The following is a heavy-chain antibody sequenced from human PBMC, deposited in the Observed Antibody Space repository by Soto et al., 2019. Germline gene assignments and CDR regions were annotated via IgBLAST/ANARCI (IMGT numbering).Heavy chain of an antibody. V-gene: IGHV3-7*03. D-gene: IGHD6-19*01. CDR1: GFTFSNYW. CDR3: ARESLAVAGAGYYFDY. J-gene: IGHJ4*02. CDR2: IQQDGRNK. Sequence: EVQLVESGGGLVQPGGSLRLSCVASGFTFSNYWMTWVRQAPGKGLEWVANIQQDGRNKYYVDSLRGRFTISRDNAMSSLFLHLSSLRAEDTAIYYCARESLAVAGAGYYFDYWGQGTLVTVSS.